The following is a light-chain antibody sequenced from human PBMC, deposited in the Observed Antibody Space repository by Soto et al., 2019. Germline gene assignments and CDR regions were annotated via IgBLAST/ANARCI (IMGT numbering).Light chain of an antibody. J-gene: IGLJ1*01. V-gene: IGLV2-23*02. CDR3: CSYAGSSTSYV. CDR2: EVS. CDR1: SSGVGSYNL. Sequence: QSALTQPASVSGSPGQSITISCTGTSSGVGSYNLVSWYQQHPGKAPKLMIYEVSKRPSGVSNRFSGSKSGNTAFLTISGLQAEDEAYYYCCSYAGSSTSYVFGTGTKVTVL.